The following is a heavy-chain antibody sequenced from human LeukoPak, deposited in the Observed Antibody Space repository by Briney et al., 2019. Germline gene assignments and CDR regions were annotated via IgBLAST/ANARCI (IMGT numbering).Heavy chain of an antibody. CDR2: INADNGNT. CDR3: ARVPAAGVVFDY. V-gene: IGHV1-3*01. CDR1: GYTFTSYA. J-gene: IGHJ4*02. Sequence: ASVKVSCKASGYTFTSYAMHWVRQAPGQRLEWMGWINADNGNTKYSQKFQGRVTITGDTSASTAYMELSSLRSEGTAVYYCARVPAAGVVFDYWGQGTLVTVSS. D-gene: IGHD6-13*01.